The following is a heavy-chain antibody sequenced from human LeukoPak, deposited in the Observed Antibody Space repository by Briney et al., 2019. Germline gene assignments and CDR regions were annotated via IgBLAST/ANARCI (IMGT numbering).Heavy chain of an antibody. CDR3: ARQGGYCSGGTCYPNWFDP. V-gene: IGHV4-59*11. CDR1: GGSISRHC. J-gene: IGHJ5*02. CDR2: MFYSGST. Sequence: SETLSLTCTVSGGSISRHCWSWFRQAPGKGLEWIGYMFYSGSTNYNPSLESRVTISVDTSKNQFSLKLSSVTAADTAVYYCARQGGYCSGGTCYPNWFDPWGQGTLVTVSS. D-gene: IGHD2-15*01.